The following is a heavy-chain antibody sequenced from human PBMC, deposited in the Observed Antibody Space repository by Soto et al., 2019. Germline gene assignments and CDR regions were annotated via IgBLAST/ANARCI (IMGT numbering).Heavy chain of an antibody. Sequence: QVQLVESGGGVVQPGRSLRLSCAASGFTLSSYAMHWVRQAPGKGLEWVAVISCAGTSTYYADSVRGRFTISRDNSKDTVYLQLNSLRTEDRAVYHFARDPGHDGNEYYTFGSWGQGTLVTVSS. D-gene: IGHD3-3*01. CDR3: ARDPGHDGNEYYTFGS. V-gene: IGHV3-30-3*01. CDR1: GFTLSSYA. J-gene: IGHJ4*02. CDR2: ISCAGTST.